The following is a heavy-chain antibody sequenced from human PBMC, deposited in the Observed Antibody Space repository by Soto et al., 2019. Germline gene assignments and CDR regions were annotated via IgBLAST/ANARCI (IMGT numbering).Heavy chain of an antibody. CDR1: GFTFSDYY. V-gene: IGHV3-11*06. D-gene: IGHD4-17*01. CDR2: ISSSSSYT. CDR3: VLPDYSDKTEDY. J-gene: IGHJ4*02. Sequence: QVQLVESGGGLVKPGGSLRLSCAASGFTFSDYYMSWIRQAPGKGLEWVSYISSSSSYTNYADSVKGRFTISRDNAKNSLYLQMNSLRAEDTAVYYCVLPDYSDKTEDYWGQGTLVTVSS.